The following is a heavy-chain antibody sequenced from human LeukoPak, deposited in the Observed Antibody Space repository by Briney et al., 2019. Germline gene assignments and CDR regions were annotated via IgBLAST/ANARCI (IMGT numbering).Heavy chain of an antibody. J-gene: IGHJ4*02. Sequence: ASVKVSCKASGYTFTSYGISWVRQAPGQGLEWMGWISAYNGNTNYAQKLQGRVTMTTDTSTSTAYMELRSLRSDDTAVYYCAVEVDTAMVNPFDYWGQGTPVTVSS. CDR1: GYTFTSYG. D-gene: IGHD5-18*01. CDR3: AVEVDTAMVNPFDY. CDR2: ISAYNGNT. V-gene: IGHV1-18*01.